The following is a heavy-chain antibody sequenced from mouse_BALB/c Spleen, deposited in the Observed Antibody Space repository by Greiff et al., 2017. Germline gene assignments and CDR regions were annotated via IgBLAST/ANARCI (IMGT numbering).Heavy chain of an antibody. J-gene: IGHJ1*01. V-gene: IGHV1-7*01. CDR2: INPSTGYT. D-gene: IGHD3-2*02. CDR3: ARSRRGWYFDV. Sequence: VQLQQSGAELAKPGASVKMSCKASGYTFTSYWMHWVKQRPGQGLEWIGYINPSTGYTEYNQKFKDKATLTADKSSSTAYMQLSSLTSEDSAVYYCARSRRGWYFDVWGAGTTVTVSS. CDR1: GYTFTSYW.